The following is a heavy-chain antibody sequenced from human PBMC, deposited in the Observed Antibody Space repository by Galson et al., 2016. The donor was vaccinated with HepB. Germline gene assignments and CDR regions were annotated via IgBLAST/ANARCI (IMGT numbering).Heavy chain of an antibody. CDR3: ARSPQWLEHFDY. Sequence: SVKVSCKASGYTFTNYYMHWVRQAPGQGLQWMGIINPTGSSTSYAQKFQGRVTLTRDTSTSTVYMELCSLRSEDTAVYYCARSPQWLEHFDYWGQGTLVTDSS. V-gene: IGHV1-46*01. D-gene: IGHD6-19*01. CDR1: GYTFTNYY. CDR2: INPTGSST. J-gene: IGHJ4*02.